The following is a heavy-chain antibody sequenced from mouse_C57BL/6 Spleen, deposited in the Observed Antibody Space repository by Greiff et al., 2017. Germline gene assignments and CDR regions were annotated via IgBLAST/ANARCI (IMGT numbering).Heavy chain of an antibody. CDR2: IYPGSGST. CDR1: GYTFTSYW. CDR3: ASEIGYYGSSLDY. D-gene: IGHD1-1*01. J-gene: IGHJ2*01. Sequence: QVQLQQPGAELVKPGASVKMSCKASGYTFTSYWITWVKQRPGQGLEWIGDIYPGSGSTNYNEKFKSKATLTVDTSSSTAYMQLSSLTSEDSAVYYCASEIGYYGSSLDYWGKGTTLTVAS. V-gene: IGHV1-55*01.